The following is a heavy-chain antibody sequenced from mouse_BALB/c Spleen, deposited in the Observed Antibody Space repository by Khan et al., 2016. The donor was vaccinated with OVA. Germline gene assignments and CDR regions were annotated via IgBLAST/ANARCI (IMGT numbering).Heavy chain of an antibody. J-gene: IGHJ2*01. CDR1: GYTFTDYA. V-gene: IGHV1S137*01. CDR3: TRPAYDCYYDY. D-gene: IGHD2-3*01. CDR2: ISTYSGNT. Sequence: QVRLQQSGPELVRPGVSVKISCKGSGYTFTDYALHWVKQSHAESLEWIGLISTYSGNTNYKQKFRGKATVTVDKSSSTAYMELARLTSEDSAIYYCTRPAYDCYYDYWGQVTTLTVSS.